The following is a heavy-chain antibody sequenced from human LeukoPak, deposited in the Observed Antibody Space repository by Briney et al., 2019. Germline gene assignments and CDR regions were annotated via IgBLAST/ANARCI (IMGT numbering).Heavy chain of an antibody. CDR3: AKDKVIDSSGWYFHFDY. Sequence: GGSLRLSCAASGFTFDDYAMHWVRQAPGKGLEWVSLISWDGGSTYYADSVKGRFTISRDNSKNSLYQQMNSLRAEDTALYYCAKDKVIDSSGWYFHFDYWGQGTLVTVSS. J-gene: IGHJ4*02. CDR1: GFTFDDYA. V-gene: IGHV3-43D*03. D-gene: IGHD6-19*01. CDR2: ISWDGGST.